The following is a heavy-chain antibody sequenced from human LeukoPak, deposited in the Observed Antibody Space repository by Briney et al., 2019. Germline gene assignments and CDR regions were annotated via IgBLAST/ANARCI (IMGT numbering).Heavy chain of an antibody. CDR3: AKAPDYDILTGLYYMDV. J-gene: IGHJ6*03. V-gene: IGHV3-23*01. D-gene: IGHD3-9*01. Sequence: GGTLRLSCAASGFTFSSYGMSWVRQAPGKGLEWVSAISGSGGSTYYADSVKGRFTISRDNSKNTLYLQMNSLRAEDTAVYYCAKAPDYDILTGLYYMDVWGKGTTVTISS. CDR2: ISGSGGST. CDR1: GFTFSSYG.